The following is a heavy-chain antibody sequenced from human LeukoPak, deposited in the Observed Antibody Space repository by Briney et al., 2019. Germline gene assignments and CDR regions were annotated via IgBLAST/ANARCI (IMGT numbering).Heavy chain of an antibody. J-gene: IGHJ4*02. Sequence: SETLSLTCTVSGGSISSSSYSWGWIRQPPGKGLEWIGSIYYSGSTYYNPSLKSRVTISVDTSKNQFSLKLSSVTAADTAVYYCARPSPFYGSGSSLFDYWGQGTLVTVSS. V-gene: IGHV4-39*01. CDR3: ARPSPFYGSGSSLFDY. CDR2: IYYSGST. CDR1: GGSISSSSYS. D-gene: IGHD3-10*01.